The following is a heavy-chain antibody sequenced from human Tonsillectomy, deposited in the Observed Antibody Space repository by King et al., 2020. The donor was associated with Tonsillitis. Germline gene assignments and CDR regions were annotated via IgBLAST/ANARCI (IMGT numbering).Heavy chain of an antibody. CDR2: INHSGST. V-gene: IGHV4-34*01. J-gene: IGHJ3*02. CDR3: ARGCGYSSQSEAFDI. D-gene: IGHD6-13*01. Sequence: VQLQQWGAGLLKPSETLSLTCAVYGGSFSGYYWNWIRQPPWKGLEWIGEINHSGSTTYNPSLKSRVTISVDTSKNQFSLNLSSVTAADTAVYYCARGCGYSSQSEAFDIWGQGTTVTVSS. CDR1: GGSFSGYY.